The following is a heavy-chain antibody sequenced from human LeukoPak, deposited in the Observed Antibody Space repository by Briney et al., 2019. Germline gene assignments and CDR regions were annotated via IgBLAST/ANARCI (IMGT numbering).Heavy chain of an antibody. V-gene: IGHV1-18*04. Sequence: GASVNVSCKASGYTFTTYGISGVRPAPGQELEWMGWISAYNGNTNYAQKLQGRLTMTTDTSTSTAYMELRSRRSDDTAVYYCAKKATPNSGSYFNWGQGTLVTVSS. CDR2: ISAYNGNT. CDR3: AKKATPNSGSYFN. D-gene: IGHD3-10*01. J-gene: IGHJ4*02. CDR1: GYTFTTYG.